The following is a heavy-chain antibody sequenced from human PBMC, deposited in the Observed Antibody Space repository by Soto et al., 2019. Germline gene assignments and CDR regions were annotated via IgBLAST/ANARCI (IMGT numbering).Heavy chain of an antibody. V-gene: IGHV3-9*01. CDR3: AKDGTFVVASLNYYYYYMDL. CDR1: GFTFDDYA. Sequence: PGGSLRLSCAASGFTFDDYAMHWVRQAPGKGLEWVSGISWNSGSIGYADSVKGRFTISRDNAKNSLYLQMNSLRAEDTASYYCAKDGTFVVASLNYYYYYMDLWGKGTSVTVSS. D-gene: IGHD2-15*01. CDR2: ISWNSGSI. J-gene: IGHJ6*03.